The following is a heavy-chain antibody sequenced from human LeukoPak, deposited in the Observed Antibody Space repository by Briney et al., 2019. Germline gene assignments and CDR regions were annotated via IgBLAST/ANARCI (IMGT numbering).Heavy chain of an antibody. D-gene: IGHD4-17*01. J-gene: IGHJ4*02. Sequence: ASVKVSCKASGYTFTSYGISWVRQAPGQGVEGRGWISAYNGNTNYAQKLQGRVTMTTDTSTSTAYMELRSLRSDDTAVYYCARRVTVTNFDYWGQGTLVTVSS. CDR2: ISAYNGNT. CDR3: ARRVTVTNFDY. CDR1: GYTFTSYG. V-gene: IGHV1-18*01.